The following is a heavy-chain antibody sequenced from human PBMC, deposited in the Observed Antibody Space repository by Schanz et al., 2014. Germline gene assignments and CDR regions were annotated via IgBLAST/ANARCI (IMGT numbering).Heavy chain of an antibody. J-gene: IGHJ3*02. CDR3: ARGTMPGTFAI. D-gene: IGHD2-2*01. CDR2: FIPILDVG. V-gene: IGHV1-69*02. Sequence: QVQLVQSGAEVKKPGSSVKVSCKASRSTFSSYTISWVRQARGQGLEWVGRFIPILDVGNYAQQFQGRVTFTADKSTSTADMELSSLRYEDTALYYCARGTMPGTFAIWGQGTMVTVSS. CDR1: RSTFSSYT.